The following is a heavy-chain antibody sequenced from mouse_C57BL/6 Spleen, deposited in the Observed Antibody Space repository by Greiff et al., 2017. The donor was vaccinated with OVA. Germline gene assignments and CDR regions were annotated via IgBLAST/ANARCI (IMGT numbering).Heavy chain of an antibody. J-gene: IGHJ1*03. CDR2: IDPETGGT. D-gene: IGHD1-1*01. CDR1: GYTFTDYE. V-gene: IGHV1-15*01. CDR3: TPTVPSRSYWYFDV. Sequence: VKLVESGAELVRPGASVTLSCKASGYTFTDYEMHWVKQTPVHGLEWIGAIDPETGGTAYNQKFKGKAILTADKSSSTAYMELRSLTSEDSAVYYCTPTVPSRSYWYFDVWGTGTTVTVSS.